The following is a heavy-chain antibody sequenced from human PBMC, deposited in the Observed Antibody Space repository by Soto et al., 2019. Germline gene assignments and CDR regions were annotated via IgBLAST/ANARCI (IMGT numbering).Heavy chain of an antibody. Sequence: XETLSLTCTVSGCSISTYYWNWIRQPPGKGLEWIGYLYYGGSTNYNPSLESRVTISLDTSKNQISLKLSSVTAADTAVYYCARGRDDYNGWYVDLWGRGSLVTVSS. V-gene: IGHV4-59*01. D-gene: IGHD4-4*01. CDR3: ARGRDDYNGWYVDL. J-gene: IGHJ2*01. CDR1: GCSISTYY. CDR2: LYYGGST.